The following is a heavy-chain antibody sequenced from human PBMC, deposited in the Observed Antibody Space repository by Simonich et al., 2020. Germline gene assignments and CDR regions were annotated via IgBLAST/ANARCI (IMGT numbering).Heavy chain of an antibody. D-gene: IGHD3-3*01. Sequence: QVQLVQSGAEVKKPGASVKVSCKASGYTFTGYYMQWVRQTPGKGLEGVGGINPNRGGTNYAQKFKGRGTMTRDTSISTAYMERSRLRSDDTAVYYCARGGVQYYYYYMDVWGKGTTVTVSS. CDR3: ARGGVQYYYYYMDV. CDR1: GYTFTGYY. V-gene: IGHV1-2*02. J-gene: IGHJ6*03. CDR2: INPNRGGT.